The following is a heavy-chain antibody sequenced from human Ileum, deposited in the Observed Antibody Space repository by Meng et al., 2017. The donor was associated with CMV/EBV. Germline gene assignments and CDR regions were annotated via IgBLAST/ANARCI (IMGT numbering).Heavy chain of an antibody. CDR1: GGSLSGDY. CDR2: INHTGGS. Sequence: GSLRPSCTIYGGSLSGDYWSWIRQVPGKGLAWVGEINHTGGSNYIPSLKTQPPLSVDPSKILFSLELNSVSAADTAVCYYARGSPASQFLEWLIRCDYWDQGTLVTVSS. D-gene: IGHD3-3*01. V-gene: IGHV4-34*01. CDR3: ARGSPASQFLEWLIRCDY. J-gene: IGHJ4*02.